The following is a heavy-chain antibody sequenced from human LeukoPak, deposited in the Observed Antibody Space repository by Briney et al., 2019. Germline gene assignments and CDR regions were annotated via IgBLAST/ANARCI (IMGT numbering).Heavy chain of an antibody. CDR2: IYPGDSDT. V-gene: IGHV5-51*01. CDR3: ARRKEGYCSSTSCYTYYFDY. J-gene: IGHJ4*02. Sequence: GESLKISCKGSGYSFTSYWIGWVRQMPGKGLEWMGIIYPGDSDTGYSPSFQGQVTISADKSISTAYLQWSSLKASDTAMYYCARRKEGYCSSTSCYTYYFDYWGQGTLVTVSS. CDR1: GYSFTSYW. D-gene: IGHD2-2*02.